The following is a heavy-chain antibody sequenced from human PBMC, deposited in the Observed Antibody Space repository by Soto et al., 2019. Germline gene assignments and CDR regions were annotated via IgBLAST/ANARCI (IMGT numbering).Heavy chain of an antibody. Sequence: GASVKVSCKASGYSFPNYAVEWVRQAPGQRPEWMGCINAGNGDTEYSPRFQGLVTITRDTSASTAYMELSSLRSEDTAVYYCARGGSGWPFDYWGQGTLVTVSS. J-gene: IGHJ4*02. CDR3: ARGGSGWPFDY. CDR2: INAGNGDT. V-gene: IGHV1-3*01. D-gene: IGHD6-19*01. CDR1: GYSFPNYA.